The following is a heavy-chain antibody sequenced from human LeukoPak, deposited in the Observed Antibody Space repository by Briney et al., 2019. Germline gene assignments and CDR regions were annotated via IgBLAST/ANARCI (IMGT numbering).Heavy chain of an antibody. Sequence: SETLSLTCTVSGGSISSGDYYWSWIRQPPGKGLEWIGYIYYSGSTYYNPSLKSRVTISVDTSKNQFSLKLSSVTAADTAVYYCARDAEYSSSSAAFDIWGQGTMVTVSS. CDR2: IYYSGST. D-gene: IGHD6-6*01. CDR1: GGSISSGDYY. V-gene: IGHV4-30-4*08. CDR3: ARDAEYSSSSAAFDI. J-gene: IGHJ3*02.